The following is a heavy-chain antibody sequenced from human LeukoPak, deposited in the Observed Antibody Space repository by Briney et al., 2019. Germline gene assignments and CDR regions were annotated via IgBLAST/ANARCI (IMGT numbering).Heavy chain of an antibody. Sequence: SLRLSCAASGFTFNDYAMHWVRQAPGKGLEWVSTISLHTGSIVYADSVKGRFTISRDNAKDSLYLQMNSLRAEDMALYYCAKDFYPYYYASGGSLVFDYWGQGTLVSVSS. J-gene: IGHJ4*02. CDR3: AKDFYPYYYASGGSLVFDY. CDR1: GFTFNDYA. V-gene: IGHV3-9*03. D-gene: IGHD3-10*01. CDR2: ISLHTGSI.